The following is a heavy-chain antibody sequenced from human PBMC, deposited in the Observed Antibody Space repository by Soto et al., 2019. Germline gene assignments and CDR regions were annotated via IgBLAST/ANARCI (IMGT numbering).Heavy chain of an antibody. Sequence: QMQLVQSGAEVTKTGSTVTVSCKALGNTFTYRYLHWVRQAPGQALERMGWITPFSGDVHYAQKFQARATITRDRSINTAYMRMSSLRSEDTAMYYCASGGAGSGPFTWELPDHWGQGTLVTVSS. J-gene: IGHJ4*02. V-gene: IGHV1-45*02. CDR3: ASGGAGSGPFTWELPDH. CDR2: ITPFSGDV. CDR1: GNTFTYRY. D-gene: IGHD1-26*01.